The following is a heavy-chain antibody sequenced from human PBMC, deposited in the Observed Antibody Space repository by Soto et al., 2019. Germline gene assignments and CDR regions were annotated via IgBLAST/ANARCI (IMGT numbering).Heavy chain of an antibody. CDR3: ARRPLDSVTYPPYFYSYMDV. J-gene: IGHJ6*03. CDR1: GYTYPSYG. Sequence: QAQLVQSGAEVKKPGASVKVSCKASGYTYPSYGISWVRQAPGQGLEWMGWISAYNGDTKYAKKFQGRLPLTTAAAAATAYMELRSLRSDDTAVYYCARRPLDSVTYPPYFYSYMDVWGKGTTVAVSS. V-gene: IGHV1-18*01. CDR2: ISAYNGDT. D-gene: IGHD4-17*01.